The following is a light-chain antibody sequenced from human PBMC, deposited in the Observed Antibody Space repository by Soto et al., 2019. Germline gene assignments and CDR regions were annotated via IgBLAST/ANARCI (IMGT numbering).Light chain of an antibody. CDR2: GAS. V-gene: IGKV3-20*01. J-gene: IGKJ1*01. CDR1: QSVSSN. CDR3: QQYGSSPQS. Sequence: TQSPSTLSASVGDRVTITCRASQSVSSNLAWYQQKPGQPPRLLIYGASSRATGIPDRFSGGGSGTDFTLTISRLEPEDFAVYYCQQYGSSPQSFGQGTKVDIK.